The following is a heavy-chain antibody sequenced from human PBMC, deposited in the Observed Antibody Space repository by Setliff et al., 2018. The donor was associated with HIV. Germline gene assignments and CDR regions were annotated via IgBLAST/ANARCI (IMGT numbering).Heavy chain of an antibody. J-gene: IGHJ3*02. D-gene: IGHD7-27*01. CDR3: ARHLNWGPRYDAFHI. V-gene: IGHV5-51*01. CDR1: GYSFTNYW. CDR2: IYPGDSDT. Sequence: GESLKISCKGSGYSFTNYWIGLVRQMPGKGLEWMAMIYPGDSDTRYSPSFQGQVTVSADKSISTAYLQWSSLRASDTAMYYCARHLNWGPRYDAFHIWGQGTMVTVSS.